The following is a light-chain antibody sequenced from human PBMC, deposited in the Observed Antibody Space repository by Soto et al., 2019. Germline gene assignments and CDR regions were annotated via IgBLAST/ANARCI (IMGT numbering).Light chain of an antibody. J-gene: IGKJ4*01. CDR3: QQYGNSPFT. CDR1: QTVSRSA. CDR2: GAS. Sequence: LSPGERATLSCRASQTVSRSALAWYQQKPGQAPRLLIYGASNRATGIPDRFSGSGSGTDFTLTISRLEPEDFEVYYCQQYGNSPFTFGGGTKVDIK. V-gene: IGKV3-20*01.